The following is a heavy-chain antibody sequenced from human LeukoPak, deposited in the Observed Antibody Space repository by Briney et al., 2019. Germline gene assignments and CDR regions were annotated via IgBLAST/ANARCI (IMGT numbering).Heavy chain of an antibody. J-gene: IGHJ4*02. CDR3: AKERGVVGAITFFDY. CDR2: ISGSGGST. D-gene: IGHD1-26*01. CDR1: GFAFSSYG. V-gene: IGHV3-23*01. Sequence: GGTLRLSCAASGFAFSSYGMSWVRQAPGKGLEWVSAISGSGGSTYYADSVKGRFTISRDNSKNTLYLQMNSLRAEDTAVYYCAKERGVVGAITFFDYWGQGTLVTVSS.